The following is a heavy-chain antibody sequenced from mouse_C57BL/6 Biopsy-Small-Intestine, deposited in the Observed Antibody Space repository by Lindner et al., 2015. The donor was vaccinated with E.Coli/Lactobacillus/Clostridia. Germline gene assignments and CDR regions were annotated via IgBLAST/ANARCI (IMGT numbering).Heavy chain of an antibody. D-gene: IGHD1-1*02. CDR1: GYTLTELS. CDR3: ATRPSHSSSWLLGGLGSFDP. V-gene: IGHV1-18*01. CDR2: FDPEDDET. Sequence: SVKVSCKVSGYTLTELSMHWVRQAPGKGLEWMGGFDPEDDETIYAQKFQGRLTMTEDTSTDTAYMELSSLRSEDTAVYYCATRPSHSSSWLLGGLGSFDPWGQGTLVTVSS. J-gene: IGHJ4*01.